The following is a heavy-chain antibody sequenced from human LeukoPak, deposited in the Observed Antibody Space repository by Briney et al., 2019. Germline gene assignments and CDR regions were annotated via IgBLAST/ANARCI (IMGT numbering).Heavy chain of an antibody. V-gene: IGHV1-8*01. D-gene: IGHD5-18*01. CDR2: MNPNSGTT. Sequence: ASVKVSCKASGDTFTSYDINWMRQATGQGLEWMGWMNPNSGTTGYAHKLQGRVNMTRNTSISTAYMELSSLRSEDTAVYYCARAPTGYSYGPYYYYYYGMDVWGQGTTVTVSS. CDR1: GDTFTSYD. J-gene: IGHJ6*02. CDR3: ARAPTGYSYGPYYYYYYGMDV.